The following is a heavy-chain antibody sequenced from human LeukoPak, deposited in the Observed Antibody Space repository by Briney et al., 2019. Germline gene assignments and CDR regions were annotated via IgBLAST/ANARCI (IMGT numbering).Heavy chain of an antibody. J-gene: IGHJ4*02. CDR1: GYTFTNYA. Sequence: ASVKVSCKSSGYTFTNYAMNWVRQAPGQGLEWMGWINTNTGNPTYAQGFTGRFVFSLDTSVSTAYLQISSLKAEDTAVYYCAREPQSIAVAPPFDYWGQGTLVTVSS. CDR3: AREPQSIAVAPPFDY. CDR2: INTNTGNP. V-gene: IGHV7-4-1*02. D-gene: IGHD6-19*01.